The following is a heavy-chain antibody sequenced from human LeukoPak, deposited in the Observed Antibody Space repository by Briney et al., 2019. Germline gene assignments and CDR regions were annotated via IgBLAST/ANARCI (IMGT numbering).Heavy chain of an antibody. V-gene: IGHV1-3*01. CDR3: ARDMEYYDSSGYFGCLDY. Sequence: ASVKVSCKASGYTFTSYAMHWVRQAPGQRLEWMGWINAGNGNTKYSQKFQGRVTITRDTSASTAYMELSGLRSEDTAVYYCARDMEYYDSSGYFGCLDYWGQGTLVTVSS. CDR2: INAGNGNT. J-gene: IGHJ4*02. CDR1: GYTFTSYA. D-gene: IGHD3-22*01.